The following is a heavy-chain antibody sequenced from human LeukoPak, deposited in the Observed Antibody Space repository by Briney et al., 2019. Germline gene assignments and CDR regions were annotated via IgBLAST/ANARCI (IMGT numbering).Heavy chain of an antibody. D-gene: IGHD2-2*03. V-gene: IGHV3-7*01. CDR1: GFTFSSSW. J-gene: IGHJ4*02. CDR3: ARDRWIEGNFDY. CDR2: IKQDGSEK. Sequence: GGSLGLSCAASGFTFSSSWMSWVRQAPGKGLEWVANIKQDGSEKYYVDSVKGRFTISRDNAKNSLYLQMNSLRAEDTAVYYCARDRWIEGNFDYWGQGTLVTVSS.